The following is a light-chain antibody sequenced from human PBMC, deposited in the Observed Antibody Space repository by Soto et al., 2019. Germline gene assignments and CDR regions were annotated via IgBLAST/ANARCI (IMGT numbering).Light chain of an antibody. V-gene: IGKV1-9*01. J-gene: IGKJ1*01. CDR1: QGIAHY. CDR2: TIS. CDR3: LQVYSFPRT. Sequence: DIQLTQSPSFLSASVGDRVTITCRASQGIAHYVAWYQQKPGKAPKLLIYTISTLQSGVPSRFSGSGSGTEFILTINNLQPEDFASYFCLQVYSFPRTFGLGTKVDIK.